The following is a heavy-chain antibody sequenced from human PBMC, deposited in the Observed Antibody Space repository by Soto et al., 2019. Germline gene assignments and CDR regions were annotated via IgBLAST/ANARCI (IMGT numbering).Heavy chain of an antibody. CDR2: ISYDGSNK. CDR1: GFTFSSYA. CDR3: ARDGYCSGGSCFTTGSMDV. J-gene: IGHJ6*02. D-gene: IGHD2-15*01. Sequence: GVLRLSCAASGFTFSSYAMHWVRQAPGKGLEWVAVISYDGSNKCYADSVKGRFTISRDNSKNTLYLQMNSLRAEDTAVYYCARDGYCSGGSCFTTGSMDVWGQGTTVTVSS. V-gene: IGHV3-30-3*01.